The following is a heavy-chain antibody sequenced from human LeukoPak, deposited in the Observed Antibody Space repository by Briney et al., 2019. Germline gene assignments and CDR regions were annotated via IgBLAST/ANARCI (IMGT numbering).Heavy chain of an antibody. Sequence: ASVKVSCKTSGYTFTGFYMHWVRQAPGQGLEWMGWINPDTGGTHYAQKFQGRVTMTRDTSISTAYMEPSRLKSDDTAVYYCARDPYYDNTRNFDYWGQGTLVTVSS. D-gene: IGHD3-16*01. CDR2: INPDTGGT. CDR3: ARDPYYDNTRNFDY. V-gene: IGHV1-2*02. CDR1: GYTFTGFY. J-gene: IGHJ4*02.